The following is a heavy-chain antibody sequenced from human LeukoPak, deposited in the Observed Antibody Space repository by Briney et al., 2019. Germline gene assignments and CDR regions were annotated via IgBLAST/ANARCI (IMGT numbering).Heavy chain of an antibody. CDR3: ASLRRGGATTGYYFDY. CDR1: GGSISSSSYY. D-gene: IGHD1-26*01. V-gene: IGHV4-39*01. Sequence: PSETLSLTCTVSGGSISSSSYYWGWIRQPPGKGLEWIGSIYYSGSTHYNPSLKSRVTISVDTSKNQFSLKLSSVTAADTAVYYCASLRRGGATTGYYFDYWGQGTLVTVSS. CDR2: IYYSGST. J-gene: IGHJ4*02.